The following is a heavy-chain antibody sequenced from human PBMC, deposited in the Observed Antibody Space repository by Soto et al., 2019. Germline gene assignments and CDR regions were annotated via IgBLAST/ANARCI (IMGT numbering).Heavy chain of an antibody. CDR1: GGSISSYY. CDR3: ARFTYYDFWSGYWPYFDY. D-gene: IGHD3-3*01. J-gene: IGHJ4*02. CDR2: IYYSGST. Sequence: PSETLSLTCTVSGGSISSYYWSWIRQPPGKGLEWIGYIYYSGSTNYNPSLKSRVTISVDTSKNQFSLKLSSVTAADTAVYYCARFTYYDFWSGYWPYFDYWGQGTLVTVSS. V-gene: IGHV4-59*08.